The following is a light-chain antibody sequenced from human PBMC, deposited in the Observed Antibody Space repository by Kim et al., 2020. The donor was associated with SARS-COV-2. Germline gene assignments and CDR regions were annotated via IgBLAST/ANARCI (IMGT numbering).Light chain of an antibody. V-gene: IGLV10-54*02. CDR1: SNIVGNQG. J-gene: IGLJ3*02. Sequence: QAGLTQTPSVSKGLRQTATLTCTGNSNIVGNQGAAWLQQHQGHPPKLLSYRNNNRPSGISEIFSASRSGNTASLTITGLQPEDEADYYCSALDSSLSAHVFGGGTQLTVL. CDR2: RNN. CDR3: SALDSSLSAHV.